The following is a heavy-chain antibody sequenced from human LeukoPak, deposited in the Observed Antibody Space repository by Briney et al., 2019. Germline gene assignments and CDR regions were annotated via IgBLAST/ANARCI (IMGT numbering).Heavy chain of an antibody. CDR1: GYTFTGYY. V-gene: IGHV1-2*02. CDR3: ARWRLGYDSSGRTNWFDP. J-gene: IGHJ5*02. CDR2: INPNSGGT. D-gene: IGHD3-22*01. Sequence: ASVKVSCKASGYTFTGYYMHWVRQAPGQGLEWMGWINPNSGGTNYAQKFQGRVTMTRDTSISTAYMEPSRLRSDDTAVYYCARWRLGYDSSGRTNWFDPWGQGTLVTVSS.